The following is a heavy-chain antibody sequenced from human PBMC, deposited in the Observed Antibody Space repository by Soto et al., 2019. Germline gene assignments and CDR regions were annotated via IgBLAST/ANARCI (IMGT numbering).Heavy chain of an antibody. CDR2: IYPGDSDT. J-gene: IGHJ6*02. CDR1: GYRFSSYW. D-gene: IGHD1-1*01. V-gene: IGHV5-51*01. CDR3: ARSGTTGYYYYYGMDV. Sequence: GESLKISCKGSGYRFSSYWIAWVRQMPGKGLEWMGIIYPGDSDTRYSPSFQGQVTISADKSISTAYLQWSSLKASDTAMYYCARSGTTGYYYYYGMDVWGQGTTVTVSS.